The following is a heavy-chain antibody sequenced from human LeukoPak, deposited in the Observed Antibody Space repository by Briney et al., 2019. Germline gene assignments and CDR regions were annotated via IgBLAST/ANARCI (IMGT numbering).Heavy chain of an antibody. CDR1: GFTFSSYA. CDR3: ARVTTLVPDY. Sequence: PGGSLRLSCAASGFTFSSYAMHWVRQAPGKGLVWVSRINSDGSGTSYADSVKGRFTISRDNAKNTLYLQMNSLRAEDTAAYYCARVTTLVPDYWGQGTLVTVSS. CDR2: INSDGSGT. V-gene: IGHV3-74*01. J-gene: IGHJ4*02. D-gene: IGHD3-10*01.